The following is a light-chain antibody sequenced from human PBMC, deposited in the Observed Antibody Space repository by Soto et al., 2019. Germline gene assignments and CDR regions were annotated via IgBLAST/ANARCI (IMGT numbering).Light chain of an antibody. CDR3: QQYANSLWT. V-gene: IGKV3-20*01. Sequence: EIVLTHSPGTLSVSPGERATLSCRASQSVSSNYLAWYQQKPGQAPRLLIYGVSNRATGIPDRFSCGGSGKDLTLTITRLQPEDFPVYYCQQYANSLWTGAQGTMVDIK. J-gene: IGKJ1*01. CDR1: QSVSSNY. CDR2: GVS.